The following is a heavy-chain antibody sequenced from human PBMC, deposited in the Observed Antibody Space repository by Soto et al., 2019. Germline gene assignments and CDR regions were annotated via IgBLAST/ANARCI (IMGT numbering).Heavy chain of an antibody. J-gene: IGHJ3*02. V-gene: IGHV4-59*01. CDR2: IYYSGST. CDR1: GGSISSYY. Sequence: SETLSLTCTVSGGSISSYYWSWIRQPPGKGLEWIGYIYYSGSTNYNPSLKSRVTISVDTSKNQFSLKLSSVTAADTAVYYCARGASIAVAATEDAFDIWGQGTMVTASS. CDR3: ARGASIAVAATEDAFDI. D-gene: IGHD6-19*01.